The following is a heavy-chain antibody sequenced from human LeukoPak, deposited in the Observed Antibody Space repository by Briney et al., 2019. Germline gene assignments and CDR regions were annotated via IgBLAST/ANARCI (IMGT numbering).Heavy chain of an antibody. J-gene: IGHJ3*02. CDR2: IYYSGTT. D-gene: IGHD2-15*01. CDR1: GGTISSGDSY. V-gene: IGHV4-31*03. CDR3: ARNGYCIGGSCYSNNAFDI. Sequence: SEALSLTCTVSGGTISSGDSYWSWTRQLPGKGLEWIGYIYYSGTTYYNPSLKSRITISVDTSKNQFSLKLSSVTAADTAVYYCARNGYCIGGSCYSNNAFDIWGQGTMVTVSS.